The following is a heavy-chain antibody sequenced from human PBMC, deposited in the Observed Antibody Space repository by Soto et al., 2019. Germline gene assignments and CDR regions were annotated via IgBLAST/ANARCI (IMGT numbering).Heavy chain of an antibody. Sequence: PGGSLRRSCAAAGFTFSNYGMHWVRQAPGKGRGWVALFPHDGSNKSYTDSGKGRVTISRDNSKNTLYLQVNSLRAEDTAVSYCAKSLATFGVGRYGMDLWAVRTTVTVS. D-gene: IGHD3-16*01. V-gene: IGHV3-30*02. CDR1: GFTFSNYG. CDR2: FPHDGSNK. J-gene: IGHJ6*02. CDR3: AKSLATFGVGRYGMDL.